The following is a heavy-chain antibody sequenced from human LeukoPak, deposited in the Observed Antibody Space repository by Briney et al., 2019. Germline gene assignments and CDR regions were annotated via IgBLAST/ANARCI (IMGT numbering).Heavy chain of an antibody. V-gene: IGHV3-23*01. CDR2: IRTSGET. CDR3: ATLSYDVWTGVNWFDP. D-gene: IGHD3-3*01. J-gene: IGHJ5*02. Sequence: PGGSLRLSCVASRFIFGGYAISWVRQAPGKGLEWVSGIRTSGETFYAESVKGRCAISRDIPKNTVYLQMNSLRAEDSAVYYCATLSYDVWTGVNWFDPWGQGTLVTVSS. CDR1: RFIFGGYA.